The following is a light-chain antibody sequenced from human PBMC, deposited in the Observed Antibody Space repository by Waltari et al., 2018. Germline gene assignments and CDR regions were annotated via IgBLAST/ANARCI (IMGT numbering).Light chain of an antibody. Sequence: DIQMTQSPSSLSASVGDRVTITCRSSQSISNYLNWYQQKPGKAPKLLIDAASSLQSGVPSRFSGSGSGTDFTLTISSRQPEDFATYYCQQTYSTPMYTFGQGTKLEIK. V-gene: IGKV1-39*01. CDR3: QQTYSTPMYT. CDR1: QSISNY. CDR2: AAS. J-gene: IGKJ2*01.